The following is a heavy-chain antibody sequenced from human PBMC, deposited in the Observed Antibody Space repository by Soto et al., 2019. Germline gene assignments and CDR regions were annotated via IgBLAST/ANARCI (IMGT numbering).Heavy chain of an antibody. CDR3: ARHLTYCSAGSCYSDFPYYGMDV. V-gene: IGHV4-39*01. D-gene: IGHD2-15*01. CDR2: IFYSGST. Sequence: SVTLSLTCTVSGGSISSSSCYWGWIRQPPGKGLEWIGSIFYSGSTYYNPSLKSRVTISVDTSKNQFSLKLSSVTAADTAVYYCARHLTYCSAGSCYSDFPYYGMDVRGQGTTVT. CDR1: GGSISSSSCY. J-gene: IGHJ6*02.